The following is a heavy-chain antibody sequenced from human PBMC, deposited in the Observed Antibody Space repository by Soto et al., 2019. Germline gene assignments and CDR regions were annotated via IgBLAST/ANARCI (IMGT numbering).Heavy chain of an antibody. CDR2: IIPIFGTA. V-gene: IGHV1-69*12. Sequence: QVQLVQSGAEVKKPGSSVKVSCKASGGTFSSYAISWVRQAPGQGLEWMGGIIPIFGTANYAQKFQGRVTITADETTSTPYMELSSLRSEDTAVYCCARPRGYYYGRDVWAQGTTVTVSS. CDR3: ARPRGYYYGRDV. J-gene: IGHJ6*02. CDR1: GGTFSSYA.